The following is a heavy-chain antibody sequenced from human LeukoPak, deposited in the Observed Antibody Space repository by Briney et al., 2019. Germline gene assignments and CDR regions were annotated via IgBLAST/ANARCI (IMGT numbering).Heavy chain of an antibody. J-gene: IGHJ4*02. D-gene: IGHD4-17*01. CDR2: ISFDGTNK. V-gene: IGHV3-30*04. Sequence: GGSLRLSCTASGVTLSNYVMHWVRRPPGRGLEWVAVISFDGTNKYYGDSVEGRFSVSRDNSKNTLYLQMDSLRPDDTAIYYCATDYGDYEPIDYWGQGTLVTVSS. CDR3: ATDYGDYEPIDY. CDR1: GVTLSNYV.